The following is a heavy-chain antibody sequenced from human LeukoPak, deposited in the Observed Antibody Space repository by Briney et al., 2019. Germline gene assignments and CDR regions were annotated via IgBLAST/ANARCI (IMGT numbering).Heavy chain of an antibody. D-gene: IGHD2-2*01. CDR1: GGTFISYA. CDR2: IIPIFGTA. V-gene: IGHV1-69*13. CDR3: AREPFRLGYCSSTSCYGRFSY. Sequence: SVKVSCKASGGTFISYAISWVRQAPGQGLEWMGGIIPIFGTANYAQKFQGRVTITADESTSSAYMELSSLTSEDTAVYYCAREPFRLGYCSSTSCYGRFSYWGQGTLVTVSS. J-gene: IGHJ4*02.